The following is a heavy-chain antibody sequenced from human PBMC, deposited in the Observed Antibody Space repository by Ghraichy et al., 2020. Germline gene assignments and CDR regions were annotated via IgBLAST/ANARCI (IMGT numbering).Heavy chain of an antibody. Sequence: GESLNISCAASGFTFSSYWMNWVRQAPGKGLEWVANINQDGSGKYYVDSVKGRFTISRDNAKNSLYLQMNSLRAEDTAVYSCARSDTVLMVYANAFDVWGQGTMVTVSS. V-gene: IGHV3-7*01. CDR3: ARSDTVLMVYANAFDV. J-gene: IGHJ3*01. D-gene: IGHD2-8*01. CDR2: INQDGSGK. CDR1: GFTFSSYW.